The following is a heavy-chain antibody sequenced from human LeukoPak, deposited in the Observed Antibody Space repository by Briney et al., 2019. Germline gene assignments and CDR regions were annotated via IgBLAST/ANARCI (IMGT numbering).Heavy chain of an antibody. J-gene: IGHJ4*02. CDR1: GYTFISYG. CDR2: INPNSGGT. Sequence: ASVKVSCKASGYTFISYGISWVRQAPGQGLEWMGWINPNSGGTNYAQKFQGRVTMTRDTSISTAYMELSRLRSDDTAVYYCARDPVPAANNFDYWGQGTLVTVSS. CDR3: ARDPVPAANNFDY. D-gene: IGHD2-2*01. V-gene: IGHV1-2*02.